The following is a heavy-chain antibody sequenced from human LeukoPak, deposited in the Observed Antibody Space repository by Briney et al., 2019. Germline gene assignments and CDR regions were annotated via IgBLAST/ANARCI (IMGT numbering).Heavy chain of an antibody. CDR1: GYTFTSYG. Sequence: ASVKASCKASGYTFTSYGTSWVRQAPGQGLDWIGWISAYNGNTNYAQKLPGRGTMTTDTSTSTAYMELRSLRSDDTAVYYCARDWEDIVVVPSADETYNWFDPWGQGTLVTVSS. J-gene: IGHJ5*01. V-gene: IGHV1-18*04. D-gene: IGHD2-2*01. CDR2: ISAYNGNT. CDR3: ARDWEDIVVVPSADETYNWFDP.